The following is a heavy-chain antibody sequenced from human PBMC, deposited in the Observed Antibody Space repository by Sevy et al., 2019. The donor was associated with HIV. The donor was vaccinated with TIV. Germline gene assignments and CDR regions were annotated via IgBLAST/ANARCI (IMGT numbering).Heavy chain of an antibody. CDR3: ARDKNHYDRSVYYDAFDI. CDR2: IKEDGSDK. D-gene: IGHD3-22*01. J-gene: IGHJ3*02. V-gene: IGHV3-7*03. CDR1: GFTLSSFW. Sequence: GGSLRLSCAASGFTLSSFWMTWVRQAPGKGLEWVANIKEDGSDKNYLDSVKGRFTISRDNAKNSLCLQMNSLRAEDTAVYYCARDKNHYDRSVYYDAFDIWGQGTMVTVSS.